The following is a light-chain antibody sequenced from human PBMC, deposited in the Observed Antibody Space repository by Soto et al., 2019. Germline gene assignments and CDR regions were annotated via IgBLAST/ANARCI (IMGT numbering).Light chain of an antibody. CDR1: SSDVGSYNY. CDR2: DVT. CDR3: SSYTSSSTPYV. J-gene: IGLJ1*01. V-gene: IGLV2-14*01. Sequence: QSVLTQPASVSGPPGQSITISCTGTSSDVGSYNYVSWYQQHPVKAPKLMIYDVTNRPSGVSDRFSGSKSGNTASLTISGLQAEDEADYYCSSYTSSSTPYVFGTGTKVTVL.